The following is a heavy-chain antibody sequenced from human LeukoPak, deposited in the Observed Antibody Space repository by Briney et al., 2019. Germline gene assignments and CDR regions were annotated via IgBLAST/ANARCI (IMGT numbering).Heavy chain of an antibody. J-gene: IGHJ3*01. CDR2: INDDGSKK. CDR1: RFTISLYW. D-gene: IGHD4-17*01. Sequence: GGSLRLSCATSRFTISLYWMNWVRQPPPQGLELVANINDDGSKKDYVESVKGRFTISRDNAKNSVFLQMNTLRADDTAVYYCARATRDDYGDVHDAFDVWGQGTMVAVSS. CDR3: ARATRDDYGDVHDAFDV. V-gene: IGHV3-7*02.